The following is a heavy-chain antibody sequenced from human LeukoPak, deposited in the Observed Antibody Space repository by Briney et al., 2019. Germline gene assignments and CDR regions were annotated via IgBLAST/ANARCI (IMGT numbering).Heavy chain of an antibody. V-gene: IGHV4-4*07. CDR1: GGSISSYY. D-gene: IGHD2-15*01. Sequence: PSETLSLTCTVSGGSISSYYWNWIRQPAGKGLEWIGRIYSSGNTNYNASLKSRVTMSVDTSKNQFSLKLTSLTAADTAVYYCARDRGYCNGGSCYGWFDPGGQGTLVTVSS. J-gene: IGHJ5*02. CDR2: IYSSGNT. CDR3: ARDRGYCNGGSCYGWFDP.